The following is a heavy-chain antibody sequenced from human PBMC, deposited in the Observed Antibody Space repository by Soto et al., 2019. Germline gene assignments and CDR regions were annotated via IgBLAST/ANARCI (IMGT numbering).Heavy chain of an antibody. V-gene: IGHV2-5*02. CDR2: IYWDDDK. CDR3: AHAGDFDLLSFDR. CDR1: GFSLTTTRMG. Sequence: QITLKESGPPLVRPAQTLTLTCAFSGFSLTTTRMGVAWFRQPQGKALEWLALIYWDDDKRYSPSLKNRLTVSKDTSTNRVVLTITNISPDDTGTYFCAHAGDFDLLSFDRWGPGTLVTVSS. D-gene: IGHD2-15*01. J-gene: IGHJ4*02.